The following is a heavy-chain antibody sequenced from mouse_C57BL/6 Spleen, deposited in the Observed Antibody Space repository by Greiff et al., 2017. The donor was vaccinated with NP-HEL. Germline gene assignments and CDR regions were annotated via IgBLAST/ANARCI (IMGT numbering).Heavy chain of an antibody. Sequence: QVQLQQPGAELVRPGSSVKLSCKASGYTFTSYWMDWVKQRPGQGLEWIGNIYPSDSETHYNQKFKDKATLTVDKSSSTAYMQLSSLTSEDSAVYYCARERNDGYFDYWGQGTTLTVSS. J-gene: IGHJ2*01. CDR3: ARERNDGYFDY. CDR1: GYTFTSYW. D-gene: IGHD2-3*01. CDR2: IYPSDSET. V-gene: IGHV1-61*01.